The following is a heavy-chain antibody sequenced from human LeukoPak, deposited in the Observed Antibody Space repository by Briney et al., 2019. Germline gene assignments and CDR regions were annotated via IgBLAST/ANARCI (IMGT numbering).Heavy chain of an antibody. J-gene: IGHJ4*02. Sequence: PGGSLRLSCAASGFTFTNSWMAWVRQAPGKGLEWVANIKQEGSTKHYADSLKGRFTSSRDNPKNSLYLQMNNLRADDPAVYYCTRDTDGSLDYWGQGILVTVAS. D-gene: IGHD1-26*01. V-gene: IGHV3-7*01. CDR3: TRDTDGSLDY. CDR1: GFTFTNSW. CDR2: IKQEGSTK.